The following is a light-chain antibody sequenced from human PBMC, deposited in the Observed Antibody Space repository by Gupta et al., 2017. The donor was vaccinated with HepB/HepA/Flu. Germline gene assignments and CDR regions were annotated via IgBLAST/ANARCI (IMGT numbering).Light chain of an antibody. V-gene: IGLV1-44*01. CDR3: AAWDDSLNGLYV. Sequence: SVLTQPPSASGTPGQRVTISCSGSSSNIGSNTVNWYQQHPGTAPRLLIYRDDQRPSGVPARFSGSRSGTSASLAISWLQSEDEADYYCAAWDDSLNGLYVFGTGTKVTVL. CDR2: RDD. CDR1: SSNIGSNT. J-gene: IGLJ1*01.